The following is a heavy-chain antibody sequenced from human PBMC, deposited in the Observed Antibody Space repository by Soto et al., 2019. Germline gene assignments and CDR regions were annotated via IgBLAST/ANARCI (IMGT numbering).Heavy chain of an antibody. Sequence: QVQLVQSGAVVKKPGSSVKVSCKASGGTFSSYAISWVRQAPGQGLEWMGGIIPIFGTANYAQKFQGRVTITADESTSTAYMELSSLRSEDTAVYYCASTYYYGSGSYSDGMDVWGQGTTVTVSS. J-gene: IGHJ6*02. V-gene: IGHV1-69*01. CDR1: GGTFSSYA. D-gene: IGHD3-10*01. CDR2: IIPIFGTA. CDR3: ASTYYYGSGSYSDGMDV.